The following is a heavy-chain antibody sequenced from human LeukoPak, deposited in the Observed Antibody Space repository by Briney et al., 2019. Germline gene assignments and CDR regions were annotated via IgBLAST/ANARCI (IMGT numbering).Heavy chain of an antibody. CDR2: ISSSSSYV. Sequence: GGSLRLSCAASGFSLSSYSMNWVRQAPGKGLEWVSSISSSSSYVDYADSVTGRFTISRDNGKNSLYLQMDSLTAEDTAVYYCARDRPSLYCASTSCALDYWGQGTQVTVSS. CDR1: GFSLSSYS. V-gene: IGHV3-21*01. J-gene: IGHJ4*02. D-gene: IGHD2-2*01. CDR3: ARDRPSLYCASTSCALDY.